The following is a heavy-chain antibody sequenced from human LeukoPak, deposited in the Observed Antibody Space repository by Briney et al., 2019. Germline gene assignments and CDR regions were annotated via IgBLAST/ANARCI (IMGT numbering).Heavy chain of an antibody. J-gene: IGHJ3*02. CDR3: ASPQGGDIEDAFDT. D-gene: IGHD2-15*01. CDR2: INPNSGGT. CDR1: GYTFTSYD. V-gene: IGHV1-2*02. Sequence: ASVKVSCKASGYTFTSYDISWVRQAPGQGLEWVGWINPNSGGTNYAQKFQGRVTMTRDTSISTAYMELSRLRSDDTAVYYCASPQGGDIEDAFDTWGQGTMVTVSS.